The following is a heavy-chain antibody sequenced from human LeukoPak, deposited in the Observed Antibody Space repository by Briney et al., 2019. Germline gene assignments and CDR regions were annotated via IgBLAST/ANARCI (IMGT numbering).Heavy chain of an antibody. J-gene: IGHJ4*02. CDR3: ARAGYSGNLGAPDY. CDR2: IYYSGST. CDR1: GGSVSSGSYY. Sequence: PSETLSLTCTVSGGSVSSGSYYWSWIRQPPGKGLEWIGYIYYSGSTNYNPSLKSRVTISVDTSKNQFSLKLSSVTAADTAVYYCARAGYSGNLGAPDYWGQGTLVTVSS. V-gene: IGHV4-61*01. D-gene: IGHD4-23*01.